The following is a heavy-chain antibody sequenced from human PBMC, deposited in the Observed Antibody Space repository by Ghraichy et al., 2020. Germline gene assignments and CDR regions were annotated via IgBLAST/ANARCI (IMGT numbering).Heavy chain of an antibody. CDR2: LKYDGTRA. CDR3: AKGGVKFGLDS. J-gene: IGHJ4*02. D-gene: IGHD3-16*01. Sequence: GGSLRLSCAASGFTFSSHSMHWVRQAPGKGLVWVSQLKYDGTRATYADYVRGRFTISRDNAKNTLSLQLNNLGAEDTAVYYCAKGGVKFGLDSWGQGTLVTVSS. V-gene: IGHV3-74*03. CDR1: GFTFSSHS.